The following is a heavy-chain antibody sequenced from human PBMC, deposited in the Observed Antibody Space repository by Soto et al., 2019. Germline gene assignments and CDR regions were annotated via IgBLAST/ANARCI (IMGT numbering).Heavy chain of an antibody. CDR3: ARGYYGSGSFWYYYYGMDV. Sequence: GASVKVSCKASGYTFTGYYMHWVRQAPGQGLEWMGWINPNSGGTNYAQKFQGWVTMTRDTSISTAYMELSRLGSDDTAVYYCARGYYGSGSFWYYYYGMDVWGQGTTVTVSS. CDR2: INPNSGGT. D-gene: IGHD3-10*01. J-gene: IGHJ6*02. V-gene: IGHV1-2*04. CDR1: GYTFTGYY.